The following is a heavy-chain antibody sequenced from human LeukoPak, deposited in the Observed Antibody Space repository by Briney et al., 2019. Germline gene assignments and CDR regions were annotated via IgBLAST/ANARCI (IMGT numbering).Heavy chain of an antibody. CDR1: GGSISSSSYY. V-gene: IGHV4-39*07. CDR3: ARGLRYYYDSSGYPDY. Sequence: PSETLSLTCTVSGGSISSSSYYWGWIRQPPGKGLEWIGSIYYSGSTYYNPSLKSRVTISVDTSKNQFSLKLSSVTAADTAVYYCARGLRYYYDSSGYPDYWGQGTLVTVSS. D-gene: IGHD3-22*01. CDR2: IYYSGST. J-gene: IGHJ4*02.